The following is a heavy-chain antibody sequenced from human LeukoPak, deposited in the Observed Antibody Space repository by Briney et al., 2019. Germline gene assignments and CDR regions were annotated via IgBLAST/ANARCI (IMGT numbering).Heavy chain of an antibody. CDR2: INPNSGGT. Sequence: ASVKVSCKASGYTFTGYYMHWVRQAPGQGLEWMGWINPNSGGTNYAQKFQGRVTMTRDTSISTAYMELSRLRSDDTAVYYCAKPMVGGDYYYGMDVWGQGTAVTVSS. CDR1: GYTFTGYY. D-gene: IGHD3-10*01. V-gene: IGHV1-2*02. J-gene: IGHJ6*02. CDR3: AKPMVGGDYYYGMDV.